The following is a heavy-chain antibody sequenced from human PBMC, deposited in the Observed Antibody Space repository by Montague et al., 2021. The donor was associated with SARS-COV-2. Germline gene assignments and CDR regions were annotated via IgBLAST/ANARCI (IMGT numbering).Heavy chain of an antibody. V-gene: IGHV3-11*05. D-gene: IGHD6-19*01. J-gene: IGHJ5*02. CDR2: INPSSTDI. Sequence: SLRLSCAASGFSFRDSYMTWIRQGPRKGLEWVSFINPSSTDIKYADSLRGRFTIFRDNTKNVVYLEMHDLRAEDTAMYYCAKGGDLMAGLAGSWGQGTLVIVSS. CDR1: GFSFRDSY. CDR3: AKGGDLMAGLAGS.